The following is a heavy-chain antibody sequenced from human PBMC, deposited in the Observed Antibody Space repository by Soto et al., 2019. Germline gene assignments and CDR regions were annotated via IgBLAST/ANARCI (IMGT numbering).Heavy chain of an antibody. Sequence: QVQLVESGGGVVQPGRSLRLSCAASGSSLRSYGMHWVRQAPGKGLEWLGVISYDGNSKYYGDSVKGRFTISRDSSKNTLFLQMNSLRPEDTAVYHCARELGTTSSFDYWGQGTLVTVSS. CDR3: ARELGTTSSFDY. V-gene: IGHV3-30*03. CDR1: GSSLRSYG. CDR2: ISYDGNSK. D-gene: IGHD1-1*01. J-gene: IGHJ4*02.